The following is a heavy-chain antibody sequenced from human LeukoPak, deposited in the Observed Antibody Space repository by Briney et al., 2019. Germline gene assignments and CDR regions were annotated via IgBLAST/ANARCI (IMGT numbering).Heavy chain of an antibody. D-gene: IGHD6-19*01. J-gene: IGHJ5*02. Sequence: PGGSLSLSCAASGFTFSNYEMTWVRQAPGMGLEWVSYISSSGSTIYYADSVKGRFTISRDNAKDSLYLQMNSLRADDTAVYYCARGTVAPNWFDPWGQGTLVTVSS. V-gene: IGHV3-48*03. CDR1: GFTFSNYE. CDR3: ARGTVAPNWFDP. CDR2: ISSSGSTI.